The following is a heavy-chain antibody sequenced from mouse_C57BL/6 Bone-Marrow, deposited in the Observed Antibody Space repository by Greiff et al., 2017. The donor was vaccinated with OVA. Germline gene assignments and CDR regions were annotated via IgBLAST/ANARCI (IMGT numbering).Heavy chain of an antibody. CDR1: GYTFTSYG. J-gene: IGHJ4*01. CDR3: ARIYEDAMDY. Sequence: QVHVKQSGAELARPGASVKLSCKASGYTFTSYGISWVKQRTGQGLEWIGEIYPRSGNTYYNEKFKGKATLTADKSSSTAYMELRSLTSEDSAVYFCARIYEDAMDYWGQGTSVTVSS. D-gene: IGHD2-3*01. V-gene: IGHV1-81*01. CDR2: IYPRSGNT.